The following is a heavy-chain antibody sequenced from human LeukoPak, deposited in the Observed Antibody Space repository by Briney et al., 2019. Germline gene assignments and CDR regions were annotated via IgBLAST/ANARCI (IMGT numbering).Heavy chain of an antibody. J-gene: IGHJ4*02. CDR3: MRTYCSNISCFYFDY. V-gene: IGHV4-39*07. Sequence: SETLSLTCTVSGGSISSRSYYWGWIRQPPGKGLEWIGRIYYSGSTYYNPSLKSRVTISVDTSKNQFSLKLTSVTAADTAVYYCMRTYCSNISCFYFDYWGQGTLVTVSS. CDR2: IYYSGST. D-gene: IGHD2-2*01. CDR1: GGSISSRSYY.